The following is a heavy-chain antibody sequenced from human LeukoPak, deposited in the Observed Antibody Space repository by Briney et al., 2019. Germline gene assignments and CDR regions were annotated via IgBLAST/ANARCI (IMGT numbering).Heavy chain of an antibody. D-gene: IGHD6-6*01. Sequence: SVKVSCKASGGTFSSYTISWVRQAPGQGLEWMGRIIPILGIANYAQKFQGRVTITADKSTSTAYMELSSLRSEDTAVYYCARESGSSSSSESWGQGTMVTVSS. J-gene: IGHJ3*01. CDR2: IIPILGIA. CDR3: ARESGSSSSSES. CDR1: GGTFSSYT. V-gene: IGHV1-69*04.